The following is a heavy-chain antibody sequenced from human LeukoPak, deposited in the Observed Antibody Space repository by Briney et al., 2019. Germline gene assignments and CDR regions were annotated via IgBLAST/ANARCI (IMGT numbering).Heavy chain of an antibody. D-gene: IGHD5-12*01. Sequence: AASVKVSCKASGYTFTSYSISWVRQAPGQGLEWMGWISAYNGNTNYAQKLQGRVTMTTDTSTSTAYMEMRSLRSDDTAVYYGARDSGYDRAGGYWGQGTLVTVSS. CDR1: GYTFTSYS. J-gene: IGHJ4*02. CDR2: ISAYNGNT. CDR3: ARDSGYDRAGGY. V-gene: IGHV1-18*01.